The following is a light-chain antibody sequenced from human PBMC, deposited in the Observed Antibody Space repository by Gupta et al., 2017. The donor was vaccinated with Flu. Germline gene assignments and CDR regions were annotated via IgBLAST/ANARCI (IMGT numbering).Light chain of an antibody. Sequence: DIQMTQYPSSLSASVGDRVTLTCRASQRSSSYLNWYQQKPGKAPKLLIYAASSLQSRVPSRFSGSGSGTDFTLTISILQPEDFATYYCQQSYSTPRTFGGGTKVDSK. J-gene: IGKJ4*01. CDR3: QQSYSTPRT. CDR2: AAS. V-gene: IGKV1-39*01. CDR1: QRSSSY.